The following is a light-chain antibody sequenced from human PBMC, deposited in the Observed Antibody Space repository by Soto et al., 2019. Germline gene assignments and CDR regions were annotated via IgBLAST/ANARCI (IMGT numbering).Light chain of an antibody. CDR2: DVS. J-gene: IGLJ1*01. CDR3: SSYTSSSSYV. Sequence: QSALTQPASVSGSPGQSITISCTGTSSDVGGYNYVSWYQQHPGKAPKLMIYDVSNRPSGVSNRFSGSKSGNTASLTISGLHAEYEADYYCSSYTSSSSYVFGTGTKLTVL. CDR1: SSDVGGYNY. V-gene: IGLV2-14*01.